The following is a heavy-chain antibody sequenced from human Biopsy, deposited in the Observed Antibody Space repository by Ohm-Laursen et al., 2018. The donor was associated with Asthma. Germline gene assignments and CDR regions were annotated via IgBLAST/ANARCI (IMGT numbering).Heavy chain of an antibody. V-gene: IGHV1-69*13. J-gene: IGHJ4*02. CDR1: GGTFNTYV. CDR3: ARKTGSCISRTCYSLDF. Sequence: ASVKVSCKSLGGTFNTYVIGWMRQAPGQGLEWMGGINSVFGTTTYPQKFQGRVTITADDSTSTVYMELSSLRSEDTAVYYCARKTGSCISRTCYSLDFWGQGTLVTVSS. CDR2: INSVFGTT. D-gene: IGHD2-2*01.